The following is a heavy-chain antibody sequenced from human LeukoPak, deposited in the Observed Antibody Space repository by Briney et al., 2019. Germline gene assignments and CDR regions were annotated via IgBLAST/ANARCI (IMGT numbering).Heavy chain of an antibody. D-gene: IGHD5-18*01. V-gene: IGHV4-30-4*08. CDR1: Y. CDR3: AGEAGYIFDY. J-gene: IGHJ4*02. Sequence: YWIGWIRQPPGKGLEWIGYIYYSGSTYYNPSLKSRVTISVDTSKNQFSLKLSSVTAADTAVYYCAGEAGYIFDYWGQGTLVTVSS. CDR2: IYYSGST.